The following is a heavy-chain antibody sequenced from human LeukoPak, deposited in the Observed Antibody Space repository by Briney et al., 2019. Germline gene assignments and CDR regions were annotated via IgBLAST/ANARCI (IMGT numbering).Heavy chain of an antibody. Sequence: SQTLSLTCTVSGDSISSGGYYWSWIRQHPGKGLEWIGYIHYSGSTYHNPSLKNRVTISMYTSKNQFSLKLSSVTAADTAVYYCARGSYGSGTYLLWGQGTLVTVSS. CDR3: ARGSYGSGTYLL. D-gene: IGHD3-10*01. CDR2: IHYSGST. J-gene: IGHJ4*02. CDR1: GDSISSGGYY. V-gene: IGHV4-31*03.